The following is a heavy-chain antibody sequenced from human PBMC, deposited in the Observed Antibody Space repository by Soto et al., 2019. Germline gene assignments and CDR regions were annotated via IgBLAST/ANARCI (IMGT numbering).Heavy chain of an antibody. D-gene: IGHD2-8*02. CDR3: ARDTGGSRFDY. J-gene: IGHJ4*02. CDR1: GYTFTGYG. Sequence: ASVKVSCKASGYTFTGYGISWVRQAPGQGLEWMGWISPYNGDTDSAQNLQGRVTMTTDTSTSTAYMELRSLRSDDTAVYYCARDTGGSRFDYWGQGTLVTVSS. CDR2: ISPYNGDT. V-gene: IGHV1-18*04.